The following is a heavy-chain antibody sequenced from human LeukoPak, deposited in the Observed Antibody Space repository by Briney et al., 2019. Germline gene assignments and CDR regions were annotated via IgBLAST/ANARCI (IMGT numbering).Heavy chain of an antibody. CDR3: ARSERYSSSWYGIYFDY. CDR2: ISYDGSNK. J-gene: IGHJ4*02. D-gene: IGHD6-13*01. Sequence: PGGSLRLSCAASGFTFSSYAMHWVRQAPGKGLEWVAVISYDGSNKYYADSVKGRFTISRDNSKNTLYLQMNSLRAEDTAVHYCARSERYSSSWYGIYFDYWGQGTLVTVSS. V-gene: IGHV3-30*04. CDR1: GFTFSSYA.